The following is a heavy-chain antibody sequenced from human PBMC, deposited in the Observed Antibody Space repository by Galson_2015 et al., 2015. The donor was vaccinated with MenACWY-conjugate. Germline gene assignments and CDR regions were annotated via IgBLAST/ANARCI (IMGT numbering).Heavy chain of an antibody. CDR3: ARHPPGGRGMDV. D-gene: IGHD1-26*01. J-gene: IGHJ6*02. Sequence: QSGAEVTKPGESLQISCTGSGSLFPPYGFPGVRQLPGKALGGWDPFSPGDSNTRYSPAFQGQVTISADKSISTAYLQWNSWQASDTAMYYCARHPPGGRGMDVWGQGTTVTVSS. CDR1: GSLFPPYG. CDR2: FSPGDSNT. V-gene: IGHV5-51*01.